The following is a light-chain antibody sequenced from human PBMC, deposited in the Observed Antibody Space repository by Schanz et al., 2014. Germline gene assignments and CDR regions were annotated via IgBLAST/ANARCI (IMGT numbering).Light chain of an antibody. Sequence: QSALTQPPSASGSPKQSVSISCTGTSSDVGGYNSVSWYQQHPGKAPKLMIYEVTKRPSGVPDRFSGSKSGNTASLTVSGLQSEDEADYYCTSYTSVSTGVFGGGTKLTVL. J-gene: IGLJ3*02. CDR2: EVT. CDR3: TSYTSVSTGV. V-gene: IGLV2-8*01. CDR1: SSDVGGYNS.